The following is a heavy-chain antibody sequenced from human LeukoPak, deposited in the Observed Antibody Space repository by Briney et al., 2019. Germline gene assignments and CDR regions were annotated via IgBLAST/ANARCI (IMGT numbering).Heavy chain of an antibody. CDR1: GFTFSRHG. V-gene: IGHV3-30*02. J-gene: IGHJ4*02. D-gene: IGHD1-20*01. Sequence: GGFLRLSCAASGFTFSRHGMHWVRQPPGKGLEWLTFIRHDGSYKFYADSVEGRFTVSRDNSKNTLYLQMNSLRPEDTAVYYCAKGRITGRGDYFDYWGQGTLVTVSS. CDR3: AKGRITGRGDYFDY. CDR2: IRHDGSYK.